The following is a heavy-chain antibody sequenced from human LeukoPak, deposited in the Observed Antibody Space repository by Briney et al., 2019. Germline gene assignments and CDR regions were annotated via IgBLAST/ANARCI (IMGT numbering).Heavy chain of an antibody. CDR3: ARLSWFGEFSN. D-gene: IGHD3-10*01. CDR1: GGSISSGGYY. CDR2: INHSGST. Sequence: SETLSVTCAVSGGSISSGGYYWSWIRQPPGKGLEWIGEINHSGSTNYNPSLKSRVTISVDTSKNQFSLKLSSVTAADTAVYYCARLSWFGEFSNWGQGTLVTVSS. V-gene: IGHV4-34*01. J-gene: IGHJ4*02.